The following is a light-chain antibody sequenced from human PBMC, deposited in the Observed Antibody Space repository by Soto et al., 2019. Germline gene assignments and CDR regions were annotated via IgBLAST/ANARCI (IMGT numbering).Light chain of an antibody. J-gene: IGLJ2*01. CDR3: AAWDDSLSGPL. CDR2: SND. Sequence: QTVVTQSPSASGTPGQRVIISCSGTSSNIGTNYVYWYQQLPGTAPKVLIYSNDKRPSGVPNRFSGSKSGTSASLAISGLRSEDEADYYCAAWDDSLSGPLFGGGTKPTVL. CDR1: SSNIGTNY. V-gene: IGLV1-47*01.